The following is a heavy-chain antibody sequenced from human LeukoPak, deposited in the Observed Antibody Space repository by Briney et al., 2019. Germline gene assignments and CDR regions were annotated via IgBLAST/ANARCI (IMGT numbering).Heavy chain of an antibody. Sequence: SETLSLTCTVSGGSISSGGYYWSWIRQHPGKGLEWIGYIYYSGSTYYNPSLKSRVTISVDTSKNQFSLKLSSVTAADTAVYYCAREASYYYDSSGHNWFDPWGQGTLVTVSS. CDR2: IYYSGST. CDR3: AREASYYYDSSGHNWFDP. J-gene: IGHJ5*02. V-gene: IGHV4-31*03. D-gene: IGHD3-22*01. CDR1: GGSISSGGYY.